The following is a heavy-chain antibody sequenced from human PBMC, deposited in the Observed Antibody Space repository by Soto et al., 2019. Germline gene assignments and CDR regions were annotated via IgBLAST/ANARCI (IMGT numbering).Heavy chain of an antibody. D-gene: IGHD3-22*01. CDR3: AKDDDTSSHFSLLDF. J-gene: IGHJ4*02. CDR1: GFTFSHYG. CDR2: SWSGGRGE. Sequence: QVQLVESGGGVVQPGTSLRLSCAASGFTFSHYGIHWVRQAPGKGLEWVGLSWSGGRGEDCADSVRGRFTISRDYSKTTVYLQMNSLRVADTAVYYCAKDDDTSSHFSLLDFRGQGTLVTVSS. V-gene: IGHV3-33*06.